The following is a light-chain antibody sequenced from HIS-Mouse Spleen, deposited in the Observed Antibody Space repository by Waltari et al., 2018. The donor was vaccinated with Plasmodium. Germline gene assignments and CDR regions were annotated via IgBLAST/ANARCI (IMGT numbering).Light chain of an antibody. V-gene: IGKV3-15*01. CDR3: QQYNNWSFT. CDR1: QSVRSN. CDR2: GAS. Sequence: EIVMTQSPATLSVSPGERATLSCRASQSVRSNLAWYKQKPGQAPRLLIYGASTRATGIPARFSGSGSGTEFTLTISSLQSEDFAVYYCQQYNNWSFTFGPGTKVDIK. J-gene: IGKJ3*01.